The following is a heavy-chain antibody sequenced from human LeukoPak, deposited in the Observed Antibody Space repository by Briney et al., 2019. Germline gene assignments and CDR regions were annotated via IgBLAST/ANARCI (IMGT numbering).Heavy chain of an antibody. J-gene: IGHJ4*02. CDR2: IYTSGST. D-gene: IGHD3-9*01. CDR1: GGSISSGSYY. V-gene: IGHV4-61*02. CDR3: ARANDILTGYTLRY. Sequence: SETLSLTCTVSGGSISSGSYYWSWIRQPAGKGLEWIGRIYTSGSTNYNPFLKSRVTISIDTSKNQFSLNLSSVTAADTAVYYCARANDILTGYTLRYWGQGTLVSVSS.